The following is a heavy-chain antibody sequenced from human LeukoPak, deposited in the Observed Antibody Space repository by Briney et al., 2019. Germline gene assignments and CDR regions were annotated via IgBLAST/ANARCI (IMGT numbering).Heavy chain of an antibody. J-gene: IGHJ4*02. CDR3: ARDIGIAAAGTLDY. D-gene: IGHD6-13*01. Sequence: GGSLRLSCAASGFTFSSYAMHWVRQAPGKGLEWVAVISYDGSNKYYADSVKGRFTISRDNSKNTLYLQMNSLRAEDTAVYYCARDIGIAAAGTLDYWGQGTLVTVSS. CDR1: GFTFSSYA. CDR2: ISYDGSNK. V-gene: IGHV3-30-3*01.